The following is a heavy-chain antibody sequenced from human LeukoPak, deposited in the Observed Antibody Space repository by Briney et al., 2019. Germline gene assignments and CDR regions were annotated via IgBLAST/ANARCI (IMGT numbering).Heavy chain of an antibody. V-gene: IGHV1-46*01. CDR1: GYTFSNYY. D-gene: IGHD3-10*01. Sequence: ASVKVSCKASGYTFSNYYMYWVRQAPGRGLEWMGIINPSGGSTSYAQKFQGRVTMTRDKSTSTVYMELRSLRSEDTAVYYCARGAYFYGSGINWFDPWGQGTLITVSS. CDR3: ARGAYFYGSGINWFDP. J-gene: IGHJ5*02. CDR2: INPSGGST.